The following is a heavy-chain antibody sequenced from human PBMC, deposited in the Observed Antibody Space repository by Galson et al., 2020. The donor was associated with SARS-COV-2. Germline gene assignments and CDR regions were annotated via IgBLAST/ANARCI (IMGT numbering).Heavy chain of an antibody. V-gene: IGHV3-30-3*01. CDR3: ARDPDILTGYYGAFDI. J-gene: IGHJ3*02. CDR2: ISYDGSNK. D-gene: IGHD3-9*01. Sequence: QAGGSLSLSFAASGFTFIIYAMHWVRQAPGKGLDWMAVISYDGSNKYYSDSVKGRFTISRDNSKNTLYLQMNSLRAEDTAVYYCARDPDILTGYYGAFDIWGQGTMVTVSS. CDR1: GFTFIIYA.